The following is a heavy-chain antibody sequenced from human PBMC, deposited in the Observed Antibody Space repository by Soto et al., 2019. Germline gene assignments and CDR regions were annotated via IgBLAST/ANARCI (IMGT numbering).Heavy chain of an antibody. CDR1: GYTFTSYG. V-gene: IGHV1-18*01. D-gene: IGHD3-22*01. CDR3: ARVPEYYYDSSGAHDY. CDR2: ISAYNGNT. Sequence: GASVKVSCKASGYTFTSYGISWVRQAPGQGLEWMGWISAYNGNTNYAQKLQGRVTMTTDTSTSTAYMELRSLRSDDTAVYYCARVPEYYYDSSGAHDYWGQGTLVTVSS. J-gene: IGHJ4*02.